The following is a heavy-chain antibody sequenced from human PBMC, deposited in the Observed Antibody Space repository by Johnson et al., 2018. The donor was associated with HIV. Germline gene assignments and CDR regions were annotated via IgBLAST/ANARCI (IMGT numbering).Heavy chain of an antibody. D-gene: IGHD4-17*01. CDR1: GFTVSSNY. CDR3: ARDYGDDEVPDAFDI. J-gene: IGHJ3*02. CDR2: IYSGGST. Sequence: VQLVESGGGLIQPGGSLRLSCAASGFTVSSNYMSWVRQAPGKGLEWVSVIYSGGSTYYADSVKGRCTIPRDNSKNTLYLHMNSLRAEETAVYYCARDYGDDEVPDAFDIWGQGTMVTVSS. V-gene: IGHV3-53*01.